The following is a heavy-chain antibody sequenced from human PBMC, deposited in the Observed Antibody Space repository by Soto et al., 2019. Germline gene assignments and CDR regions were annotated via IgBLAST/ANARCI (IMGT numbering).Heavy chain of an antibody. V-gene: IGHV3-23*01. CDR2: ISGRGNSA. CDR1: GFTFSNYA. J-gene: IGHJ4*02. CDR3: AKRADPPLTTTGLIIIVGLDF. D-gene: IGHD3-3*01. Sequence: EVQLLESGGGLVQPGGSLRLSCAASGFTFSNYAMTWVRQAPGKGLEWVSAISGRGNSAYYADSVKGRFTISRENSKNNLAPQRNSQRAEETAIYYYAKRADPPLTTTGLIIIVGLDFWGQGHPVTVSS.